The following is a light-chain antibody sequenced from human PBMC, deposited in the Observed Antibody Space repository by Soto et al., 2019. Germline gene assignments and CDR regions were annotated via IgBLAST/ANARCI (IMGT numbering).Light chain of an antibody. CDR2: DAS. V-gene: IGKV1-5*01. J-gene: IGKJ1*01. CDR1: QSISHW. Sequence: DIQMTQSPSTLSASVGDRVTITCRASQSISHWLAWYQQKPGKAPKFLIYDASSLESGVPSRFSGSGSGTEFTLTISSLQPDDFATYYCQQYNSYWTFGQGTKVDIK. CDR3: QQYNSYWT.